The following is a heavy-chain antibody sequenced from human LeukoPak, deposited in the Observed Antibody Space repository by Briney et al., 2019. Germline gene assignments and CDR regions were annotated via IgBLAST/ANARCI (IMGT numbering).Heavy chain of an antibody. CDR2: VGTGDDT. CDR1: GFTFSSYA. V-gene: IGHV3-23*01. CDR3: ARSRKPYYFDY. J-gene: IGHJ4*02. Sequence: GGSLRLSCAASGFTFSSYAMYWVRQAPGKGLEWVSAVGTGDDTYYADSVKGRFTISRDDSKNTLYLQMNSLRAEDTAVYYCARSRKPYYFDYWGQGTLVTVSS.